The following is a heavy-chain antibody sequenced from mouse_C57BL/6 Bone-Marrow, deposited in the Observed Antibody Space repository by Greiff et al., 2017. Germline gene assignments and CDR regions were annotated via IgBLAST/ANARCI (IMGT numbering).Heavy chain of an antibody. J-gene: IGHJ2*01. CDR2: IHPNSGST. CDR3: ARWPYYFDY. V-gene: IGHV1-64*01. Sequence: QVHVKQPGAELVKPGASVKLSCKASGYTFTSYCMHWVKQRPGQGLEWIGMIHPNSGSTNYNEKFKSKATLTVDKSSSTAYMQLSSLTSEDSAVYYSARWPYYFDYWGQGTTLTVSS. CDR1: GYTFTSYC.